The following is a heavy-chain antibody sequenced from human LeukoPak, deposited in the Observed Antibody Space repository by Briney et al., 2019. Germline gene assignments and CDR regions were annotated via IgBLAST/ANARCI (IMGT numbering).Heavy chain of an antibody. CDR2: ISSSGYST. Sequence: SGGSLRLSCAASGFTFSFYEMNWVRQAPGKGLEWVSTISSSGYSTHYADSVKGRFTISRDNSKNTLHLQMNSLRGEDTAVYYCARDPGAWRYFDYWGQGTLVTVSS. V-gene: IGHV3-23*01. J-gene: IGHJ4*02. CDR1: GFTFSFYE. CDR3: ARDPGAWRYFDY. D-gene: IGHD7-27*01.